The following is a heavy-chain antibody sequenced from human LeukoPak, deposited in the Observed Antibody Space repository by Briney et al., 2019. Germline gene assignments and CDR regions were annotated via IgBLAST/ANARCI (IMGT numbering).Heavy chain of an antibody. CDR1: GFTFSNYG. CDR2: ISHDGSNK. V-gene: IGHV3-30*18. D-gene: IGHD3-22*01. Sequence: PGGSLRLSCAASGFTFSNYGMHWVRQAPGKGLEWVAVISHDGSNKYYADSVKGRFTISRDNSKNTLYLQMNSLRAEDTAVYYCAKDSSYDSSGYMYWGQGTLVTVSS. CDR3: AKDSSYDSSGYMY. J-gene: IGHJ4*02.